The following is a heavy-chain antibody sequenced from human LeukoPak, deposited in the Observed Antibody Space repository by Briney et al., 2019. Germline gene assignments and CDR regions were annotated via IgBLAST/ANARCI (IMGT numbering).Heavy chain of an antibody. CDR1: GGSFGGYY. J-gene: IGHJ4*02. CDR2: INHSGST. V-gene: IGHV4-34*01. Sequence: RSETLSLTCAVYGGSFGGYYWSWIRQPPGKGMEWIGEINHSGSTNYNPSLKSRVTISVDMSKNQFSLKLSSVTAADTAVYYCARPAGYPGLNYFDYWGQGTLVTVSS. D-gene: IGHD6-25*01. CDR3: ARPAGYPGLNYFDY.